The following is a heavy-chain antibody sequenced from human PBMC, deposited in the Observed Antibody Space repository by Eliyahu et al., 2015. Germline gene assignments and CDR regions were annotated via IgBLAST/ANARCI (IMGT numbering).Heavy chain of an antibody. J-gene: IGHJ1*01. CDR3: AGGYSSGWYQNFQH. CDR2: INAGNGNT. V-gene: IGHV1-3*01. CDR1: GYTFTSYA. D-gene: IGHD6-19*01. Sequence: QVQVVQSGAEVKKPGASVKVSCKASGYTFTSYAMXWVXQAPGQRLEWMGWINAGNGNTKYSQKFQGRVTITRDTSASTAYMELSSLRSEDTAVYYCAGGYSSGWYQNFQHWGQGTLVTVSS.